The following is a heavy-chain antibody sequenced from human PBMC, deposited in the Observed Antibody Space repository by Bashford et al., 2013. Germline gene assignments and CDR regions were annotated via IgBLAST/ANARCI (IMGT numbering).Heavy chain of an antibody. J-gene: IGHJ6*02. CDR3: ARERCPEHGTTTTAPSDV. CDR1: GYTFTTYD. V-gene: IGHV1-8*01. CDR2: MNPNSGNS. D-gene: IGHD1-26*01. Sequence: ASVKVSCEASGYTFTTYDINWVRQATGQGLEWMGWMNPNSGNSGYAQNFQGRVTMTRNTSITTAYMELSSLRSEDTAVYYCARERCPEHGTTTTAPSDVWG.